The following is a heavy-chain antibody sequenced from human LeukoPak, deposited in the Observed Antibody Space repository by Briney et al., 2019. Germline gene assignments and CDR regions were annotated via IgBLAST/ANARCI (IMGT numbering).Heavy chain of an antibody. CDR3: AKALMYYDSSGYLGY. Sequence: GGSLRLSCSASGFTISSYSMSWVRQAPGKGLEWVSSISSASSYIYYADSVKGRLTISRDNAKNSLYLQMNSLRAEDTAVYYCAKALMYYDSSGYLGYWGQGTLVTVSS. CDR2: ISSASSYI. D-gene: IGHD3-22*01. V-gene: IGHV3-21*04. J-gene: IGHJ4*02. CDR1: GFTISSYS.